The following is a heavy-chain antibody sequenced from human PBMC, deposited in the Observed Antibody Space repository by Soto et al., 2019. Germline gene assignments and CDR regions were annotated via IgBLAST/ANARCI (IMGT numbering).Heavy chain of an antibody. J-gene: IGHJ2*01. CDR1: GGTFSSYT. CDR3: ARQNFGGNGPTEGYWYFDL. D-gene: IGHD2-15*01. CDR2: IIPILGIA. Sequence: QVQLVQSGAEVKKPGSSVKVSCKASGGTFSSYTIRWVRQAPGQGLEWMGRIIPILGIANYAQKFQGRVTITADKYTSTAYMELSSLRSEDTAVYYCARQNFGGNGPTEGYWYFDLLGRGTLVTGSS. V-gene: IGHV1-69*02.